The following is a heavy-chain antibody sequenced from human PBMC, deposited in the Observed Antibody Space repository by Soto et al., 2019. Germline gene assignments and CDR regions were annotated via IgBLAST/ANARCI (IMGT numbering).Heavy chain of an antibody. J-gene: IGHJ4*02. D-gene: IGHD6-19*01. Sequence: ETLSLTCAVYGGSFSGYYWSWIRQPPGKGLEWIGEINHSGSTNYNPSLKSRVTISVDTSKNQFSLKLSSVTAADTAVYYCARTILKYSSGWYTDYWGQGTLVTVSS. CDR1: GGSFSGYY. V-gene: IGHV4-34*01. CDR2: INHSGST. CDR3: ARTILKYSSGWYTDY.